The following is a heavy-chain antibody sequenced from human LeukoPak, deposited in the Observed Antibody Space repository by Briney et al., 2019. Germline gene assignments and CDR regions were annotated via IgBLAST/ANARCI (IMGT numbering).Heavy chain of an antibody. J-gene: IGHJ4*02. CDR3: ARDACSSTSCPYYFDY. CDR1: GGSISSYY. V-gene: IGHV4-59*01. Sequence: PSETLSLTCTVSGGSISSYYWSWIRQPPGKGLEWIGYIYYSGSTNYNPSLKSRVTISVDTSKNQFSLKLSSVTAADTAVYYCARDACSSTSCPYYFDYWGQGTLVTVSP. CDR2: IYYSGST. D-gene: IGHD2-2*01.